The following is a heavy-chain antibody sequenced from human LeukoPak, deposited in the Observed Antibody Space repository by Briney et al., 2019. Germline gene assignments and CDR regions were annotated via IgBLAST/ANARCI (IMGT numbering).Heavy chain of an antibody. CDR1: GFTFDDYA. V-gene: IGHV3-9*01. J-gene: IGHJ3*02. D-gene: IGHD3-10*01. Sequence: PGGSLRLSCAASGFTFDDYAMHWVLQAPGKGLEWGSGINWNSGNIGYADSVKGRFTISRDNAKNYLYLQMNSLRAEDTALYYCAKDMVRGVIYAFDIWGQGTMVTVSS. CDR2: INWNSGNI. CDR3: AKDMVRGVIYAFDI.